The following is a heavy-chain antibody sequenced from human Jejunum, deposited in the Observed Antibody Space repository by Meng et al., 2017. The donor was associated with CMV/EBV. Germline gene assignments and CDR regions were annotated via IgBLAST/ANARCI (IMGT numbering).Heavy chain of an antibody. CDR3: ARHCEYSSAFGGLDN. Sequence: GSISSSKYYWGWIRQSPGKGLEWIGSIYYDGRTSFNPSLKNRLTITVDTSKNQLSLKLRSMTAADAAVYYCARHCEYSSAFGGLDNWGQGTLVTVSS. CDR2: IYYDGRT. V-gene: IGHV4-39*01. CDR1: GSISSSKYY. J-gene: IGHJ4*02. D-gene: IGHD6-6*01.